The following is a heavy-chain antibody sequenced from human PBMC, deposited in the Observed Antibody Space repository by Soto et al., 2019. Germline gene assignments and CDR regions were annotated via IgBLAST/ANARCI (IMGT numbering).Heavy chain of an antibody. Sequence: ASVKVSCKASGGTFSIYAINWVRQTPGQGLEWMGGIIPISGTTKSAQKFQGRVTITADESTSTAYLEVNSLTSEDTALYYCAREATYDFWSGSSALKVSSAWFDPWGQGTLVTVSS. CDR1: GGTFSIYA. CDR3: AREATYDFWSGSSALKVSSAWFDP. CDR2: IIPISGTT. V-gene: IGHV1-69*13. J-gene: IGHJ5*02. D-gene: IGHD3-3*01.